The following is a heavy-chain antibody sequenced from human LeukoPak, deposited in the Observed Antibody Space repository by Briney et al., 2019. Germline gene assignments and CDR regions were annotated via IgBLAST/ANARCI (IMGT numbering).Heavy chain of an antibody. D-gene: IGHD3-10*01. V-gene: IGHV1-69*04. J-gene: IGHJ6*02. CDR1: GGTFSSYA. CDR3: ATSSSGSYPYYYYYGMDV. CDR2: IIPILGIA. Sequence: SVKVCCKASGGTFSSYAISWVRQAPGQGLEWMGRIIPILGIANYAQKFQGRVTITAGKSTSTAYMELSSLRSEDTAVYYCATSSSGSYPYYYYYGMDVWGQGTTVTVSS.